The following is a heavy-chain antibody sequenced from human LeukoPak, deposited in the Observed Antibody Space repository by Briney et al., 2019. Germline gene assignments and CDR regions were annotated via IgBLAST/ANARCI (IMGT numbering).Heavy chain of an antibody. CDR1: GFTFSSYA. CDR2: ISGSGGGT. J-gene: IGHJ4*02. CDR3: AKRYCSSTSCYGY. Sequence: GGSLRLSCAASGFTFSSYAMSWVRQAPGKGLEWVSAISGSGGGTYYADSVKGRFTISRDNSKNTLYLQMNSLRAEDTAVYYCAKRYCSSTSCYGYWGQGTLVTVSS. D-gene: IGHD2-2*01. V-gene: IGHV3-23*01.